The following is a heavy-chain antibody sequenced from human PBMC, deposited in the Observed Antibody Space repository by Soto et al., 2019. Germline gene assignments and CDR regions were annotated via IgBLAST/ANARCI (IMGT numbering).Heavy chain of an antibody. D-gene: IGHD4-17*01. CDR1: GFTFSSYG. CDR3: AKDHTVTTYGMDV. Sequence: QVQLVESGGGVVQPGRSLRLSCAASGFTFSSYGMHWVRQAPGKGLEWVAVISYDGSNKYYADSVKGRFTISRDNSKSTLYLQMNSLRAEDTAVYYCAKDHTVTTYGMDVWGQGTTVTVSS. J-gene: IGHJ6*02. V-gene: IGHV3-30*18. CDR2: ISYDGSNK.